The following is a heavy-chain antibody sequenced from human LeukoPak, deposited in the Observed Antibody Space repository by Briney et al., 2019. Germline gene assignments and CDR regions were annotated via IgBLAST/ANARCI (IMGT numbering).Heavy chain of an antibody. CDR3: ARGPDYDILMS. Sequence: SETLSLTCAVYGGSFSGYYWSWIRQPPGKGPEWIGEINHSGSTNYNPSLKSRVTISVDTSKNQFSLKLSSVTAADTAVYYCARGPDYDILMSWGQGTLVTVSS. V-gene: IGHV4-34*01. J-gene: IGHJ4*02. CDR1: GGSFSGYY. CDR2: INHSGST. D-gene: IGHD3-9*01.